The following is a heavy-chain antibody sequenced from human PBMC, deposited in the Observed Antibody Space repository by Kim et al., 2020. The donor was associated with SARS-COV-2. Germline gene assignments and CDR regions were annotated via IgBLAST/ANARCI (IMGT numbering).Heavy chain of an antibody. CDR3: TRDTRWSFDS. J-gene: IGHJ4*02. Sequence: GGSLRLSCAASGFTLSTYWMTWVRQAPGKGLEWVAKINPDGSKKSYVDSVKGRFTFSRDNAKNSLSLQMSSLRAEDTAIYYCTRDTRWSFDSWGQGTLVTVSS. D-gene: IGHD2-15*01. CDR2: INPDGSKK. V-gene: IGHV3-7*01. CDR1: GFTLSTYW.